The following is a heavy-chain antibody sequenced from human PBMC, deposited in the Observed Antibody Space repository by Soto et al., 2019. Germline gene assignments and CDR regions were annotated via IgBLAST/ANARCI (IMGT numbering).Heavy chain of an antibody. D-gene: IGHD2-2*01. CDR2: ISSSRSTI. CDR3: ARDCPGSSTTCYGNEWFDS. V-gene: IGHV3-48*01. CDR1: GFTFSSYS. Sequence: EVQLVESGGGLVQPGGSLRLSCAASGFTFSSYSMNWVRQAPGKGLEWVSYISSSRSTIYYADSVKGRFTISRDNAKNSLYLQMNSVRAEDTAVYYCARDCPGSSTTCYGNEWFDSWGQGTLVTVSS. J-gene: IGHJ5*01.